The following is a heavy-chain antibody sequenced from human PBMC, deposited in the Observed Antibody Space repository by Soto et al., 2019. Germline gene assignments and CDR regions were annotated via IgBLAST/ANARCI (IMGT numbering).Heavy chain of an antibody. D-gene: IGHD6-13*01. J-gene: IGHJ4*02. V-gene: IGHV3-74*01. CDR1: GFTFSSDW. Sequence: GASLRRSCAASGFTFSSDWMHWVRQAPGKGLVWVSRINSDGSSTTYADSLKGRFTISRDNAKNTLYLQMNSLRAEDTAVYYCARGAYSSSWYTQYWGQGTLVTVSS. CDR2: INSDGSST. CDR3: ARGAYSSSWYTQY.